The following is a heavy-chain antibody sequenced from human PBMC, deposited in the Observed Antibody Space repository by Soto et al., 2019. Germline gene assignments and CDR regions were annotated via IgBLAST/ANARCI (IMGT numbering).Heavy chain of an antibody. Sequence: QVQLVASGGGVVQPGRSLRLSCAASGFTFSSYGMHWVRQAPGKGLEWVAGISYDGSNKYYADSVKGRFTISRDNSKNTLYLQMNSMRADDTAVYYCANDRTVGAMWPSYLDSRGQGTLITVSS. CDR2: ISYDGSNK. CDR3: ANDRTVGAMWPSYLDS. J-gene: IGHJ4*02. V-gene: IGHV3-30*18. CDR1: GFTFSSYG. D-gene: IGHD1-26*01.